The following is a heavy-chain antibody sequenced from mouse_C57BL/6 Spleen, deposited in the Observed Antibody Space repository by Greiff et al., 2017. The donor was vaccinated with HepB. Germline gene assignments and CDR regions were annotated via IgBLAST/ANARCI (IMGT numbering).Heavy chain of an antibody. J-gene: IGHJ2*01. CDR2: ISSGGSYT. D-gene: IGHD2-4*01. CDR3: ASIYYDYDADY. CDR1: GFTFSSYG. V-gene: IGHV5-6*01. Sequence: EVKLMESGGDLVKPGGSLKLSCAASGFTFSSYGMSWVRQTPDKRLEWVATISSGGSYTYYPDSVKGRFTISRDNAKNTLYLQMSSLKSEDTAMYYCASIYYDYDADYWGQGTTLTVSS.